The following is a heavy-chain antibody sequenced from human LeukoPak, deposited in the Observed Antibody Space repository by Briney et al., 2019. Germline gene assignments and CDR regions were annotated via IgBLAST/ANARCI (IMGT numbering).Heavy chain of an antibody. J-gene: IGHJ5*02. CDR3: AGGGGQRRSWLDL. D-gene: IGHD3-16*01. V-gene: IGHV4-34*01. CDR2: IHHSGSS. CDR1: YGALSGYY. Sequence: SETLSLNCAVHYGALSGYYWTWIRQPPGKGPEWIGEIHHSGSSNYNASLKSRVVISLDTSKNEFSLQLTSMTAADTALYFCAGGGGQRRSWLDLWGQGTLVTVTS.